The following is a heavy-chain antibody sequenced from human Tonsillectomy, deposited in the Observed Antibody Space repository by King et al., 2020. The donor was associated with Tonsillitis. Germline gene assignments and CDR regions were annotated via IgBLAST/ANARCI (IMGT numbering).Heavy chain of an antibody. Sequence: QLVQSGAEVKKPGESLKISCKGSGYTFTNYWIGWVRQMPGKGLEWMGSNYPGDSDTRYSPSFQGQVTISADKSLITAYLQWSSLKASDTAMYYCARHAVGATYGHWYFDLWGRGTLVTVSS. CDR3: ARHAVGATYGHWYFDL. V-gene: IGHV5-51*01. J-gene: IGHJ2*01. CDR1: GYTFTNYW. CDR2: NYPGDSDT. D-gene: IGHD1-26*01.